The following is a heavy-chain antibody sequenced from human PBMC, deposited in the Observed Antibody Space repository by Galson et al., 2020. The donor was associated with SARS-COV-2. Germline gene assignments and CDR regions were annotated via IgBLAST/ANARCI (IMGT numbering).Heavy chain of an antibody. CDR1: GFTLGDYA. CDR2: IRSKAYGGTT. D-gene: IGHD2-8*01. V-gene: IGHV3-49*03. J-gene: IGHJ4*02. Sequence: YQRISCTASGFTLGDYALSWFRQAPGKGLEWVGSIRSKAYGGTTEYAASVKGRFTIPRDDSKSIAYLQMNSLKTEDTAVYYCTGGILYHDYWGQGTLVTVAS. CDR3: TGGILYHDY.